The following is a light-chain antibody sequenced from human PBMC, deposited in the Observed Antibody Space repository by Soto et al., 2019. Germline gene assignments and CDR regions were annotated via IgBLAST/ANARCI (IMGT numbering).Light chain of an antibody. V-gene: IGLV2-14*01. CDR1: ISDVGGYNY. CDR3: RSYTSSSSSV. Sequence: QTPLTQTASVSGSPGQSVTISCTGTISDVGGYNYVSWYQQHPGKAPKLIIYEVSNRPSGVSNRFSGSKSGNTASLTSSGLQAEDEADYYCRSYTSSSSSVFGTGTKVTVL. CDR2: EVS. J-gene: IGLJ1*01.